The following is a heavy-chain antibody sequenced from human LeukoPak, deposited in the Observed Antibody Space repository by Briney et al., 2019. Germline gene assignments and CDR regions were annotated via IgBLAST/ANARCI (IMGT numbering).Heavy chain of an antibody. Sequence: GASVKVSCKASGYTFTSYTLHWVRQAPGQRLEWMGWNNAGNGNTKYSQKFEGRVTITRDTSASTAYMELSSLISEDTAVYYCARTYYSASGSYTYWGQGTLVTVSS. V-gene: IGHV1-3*01. CDR3: ARTYYSASGSYTY. D-gene: IGHD3-10*01. CDR1: GYTFTSYT. J-gene: IGHJ4*02. CDR2: NNAGNGNT.